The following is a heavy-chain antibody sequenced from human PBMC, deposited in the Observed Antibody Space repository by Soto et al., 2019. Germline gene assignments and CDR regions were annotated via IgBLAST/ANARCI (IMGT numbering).Heavy chain of an antibody. V-gene: IGHV6-1*01. Sequence: QVQLQESGPGLVKPSQTLSLTCAISGDSVSSSSAAWNWIRLSPSRVLEWLARTYYRSRWYNDYAVSVRSRITVNPDTSKNQFTVQLTSVTPEDTAVYYCAGTLSHQWYYMDVWGKGTTVTVSS. J-gene: IGHJ6*03. CDR3: AGTLSHQWYYMDV. CDR1: GDSVSSSSAA. CDR2: TYYRSRWYN. D-gene: IGHD1-7*01.